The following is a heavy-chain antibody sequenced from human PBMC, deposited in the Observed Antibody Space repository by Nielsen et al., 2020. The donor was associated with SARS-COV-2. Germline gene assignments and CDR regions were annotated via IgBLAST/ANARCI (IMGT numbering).Heavy chain of an antibody. Sequence: GESLKISCAASGLTFSNYAMNWVRQAPGKGLEWVSGISGGGGNTFYADSVKGRFTISRDNSKNTLYLQMNSLRAEDTAVYYCARGGGGATWSYYFDYWGQGTLVTVSS. CDR3: ARGGGGATWSYYFDY. CDR2: ISGGGGNT. CDR1: GLTFSNYA. D-gene: IGHD1-26*01. V-gene: IGHV3-23*01. J-gene: IGHJ4*02.